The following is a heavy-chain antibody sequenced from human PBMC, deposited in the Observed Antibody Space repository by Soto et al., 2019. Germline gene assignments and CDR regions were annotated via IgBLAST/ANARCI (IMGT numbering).Heavy chain of an antibody. Sequence: GASVKVSCRASVYTFTSYAMHWVRQAPGQTLKWMGWINAGNGNTKYSQKFQGRVTITRDTSASTAYMELSSLRSEDTAVYYCARDKALHCGDYCYYYMDVWGKGTTVTVSS. CDR2: INAGNGNT. J-gene: IGHJ6*03. V-gene: IGHV1-3*01. D-gene: IGHD2-21*01. CDR1: VYTFTSYA. CDR3: ARDKALHCGDYCYYYMDV.